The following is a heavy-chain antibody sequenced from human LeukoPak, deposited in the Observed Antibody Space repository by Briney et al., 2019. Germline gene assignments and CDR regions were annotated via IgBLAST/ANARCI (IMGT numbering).Heavy chain of an antibody. D-gene: IGHD2-15*01. V-gene: IGHV3-23*01. J-gene: IGHJ4*02. CDR3: AKAPGGGSGPD. CDR2: ISGSGGST. Sequence: GGSLRFSCAASGFTFSSYAMSWVRQAPGKGLEWVSAISGSGGSTYYADSVKGRFTISRDNSKNTLYLQMNSLRAEDTAVYYCAKAPGGGSGPDWGQGTLVTVSS. CDR1: GFTFSSYA.